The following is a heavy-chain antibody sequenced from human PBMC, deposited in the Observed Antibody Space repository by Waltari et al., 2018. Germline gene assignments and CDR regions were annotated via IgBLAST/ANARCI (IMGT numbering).Heavy chain of an antibody. J-gene: IGHJ4*02. CDR3: AKSEGNYYDSSGYYQY. D-gene: IGHD3-22*01. CDR1: GFTFSSYA. Sequence: EVQLLESGGGLVQPGGSLRLSCAASGFTFSSYAMSWVRQAPGKGLEWVSAIRGSGGSTYYADSVKGRFTISRDNSKNTLYLQMNSLRAEDTAVYYCAKSEGNYYDSSGYYQYWGQGTLVTVSS. CDR2: IRGSGGST. V-gene: IGHV3-23*01.